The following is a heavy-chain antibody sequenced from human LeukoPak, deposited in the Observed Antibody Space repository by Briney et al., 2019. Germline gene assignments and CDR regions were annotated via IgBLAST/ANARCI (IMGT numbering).Heavy chain of an antibody. Sequence: SETLSLTCTVSGGSINTRSIYRSWIRQPARKGLEWIGRVYSSGTTTYNPSLRSRVAISLDTSKDQFSLNLTSVTAADTAVYYCARSLLRGLTSYSYSMDVWAKGTTVTVSS. J-gene: IGHJ6*03. CDR1: GGSINTRSIY. D-gene: IGHD3-10*01. CDR3: ARSLLRGLTSYSYSMDV. V-gene: IGHV4-61*02. CDR2: VYSSGTT.